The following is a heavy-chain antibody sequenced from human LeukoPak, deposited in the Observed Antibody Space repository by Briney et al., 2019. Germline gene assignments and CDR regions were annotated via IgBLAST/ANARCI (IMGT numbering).Heavy chain of an antibody. V-gene: IGHV3-23*01. J-gene: IGHJ4*02. Sequence: QPGGSLRLSGAASGFTFSSYAMSWVRQAPGKGLEWVSAISGSGGSTYYADSVKGRFTISRDNSKNTLYLQMNSLRAEDTAVYYCANDKQWLITYYFDYWGQGTLVTVSS. CDR2: ISGSGGST. CDR1: GFTFSSYA. CDR3: ANDKQWLITYYFDY. D-gene: IGHD6-19*01.